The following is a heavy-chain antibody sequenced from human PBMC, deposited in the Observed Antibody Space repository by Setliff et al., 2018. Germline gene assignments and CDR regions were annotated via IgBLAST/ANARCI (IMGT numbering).Heavy chain of an antibody. CDR3: ARHYEFGELFSNY. D-gene: IGHD3-10*01. V-gene: IGHV4-38-2*01. CDR2: IYHSGST. J-gene: IGHJ4*02. Sequence: SETLSLTCAVSGYSISSGYYWGWIRQPPGKGLEWIGSIYHSGSTYYNPSLKSRVTISVDTSKNQFSLKLSSVTAADTAVYYCARHYEFGELFSNYWGQGTQVTVSS. CDR1: GYSISSGYY.